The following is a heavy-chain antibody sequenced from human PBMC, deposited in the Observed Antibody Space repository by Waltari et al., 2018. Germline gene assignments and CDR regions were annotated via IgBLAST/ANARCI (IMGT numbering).Heavy chain of an antibody. V-gene: IGHV3-48*01. J-gene: IGHJ4*02. CDR3: ATAARRRDVGDLS. Sequence: EVQRVEAGGGLVQPGGCLRLSCGVSGYTCGSDSMNWVRQAPGKGLEWVSYISGSSSTIYYADSVKGRFTISRDNAKNSMHLQMSSLRAEDTAVYYCATAARRRDVGDLSWGQGTLVTVSS. CDR1: GYTCGSDS. CDR2: ISGSSSTI. D-gene: IGHD3-16*02.